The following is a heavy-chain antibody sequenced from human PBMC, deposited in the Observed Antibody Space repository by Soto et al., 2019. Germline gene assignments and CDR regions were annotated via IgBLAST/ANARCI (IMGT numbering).Heavy chain of an antibody. D-gene: IGHD6-6*01. CDR1: GYSSTSYW. CDR3: ARPMRSSSPYYYYYGMDV. Sequence: PGESLKISCKVSGYSSTSYWISWVRQMPGKGLEWMGRIDPSDSYTNYSPSFQGHVTISADKSISTAYLQWSSLKASDTAMYYCARPMRSSSPYYYYYGMDVWGQGTTVTVSS. CDR2: IDPSDSYT. V-gene: IGHV5-10-1*01. J-gene: IGHJ6*02.